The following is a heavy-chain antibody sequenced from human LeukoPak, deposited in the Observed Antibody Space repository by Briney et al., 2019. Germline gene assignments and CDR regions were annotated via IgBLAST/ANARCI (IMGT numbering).Heavy chain of an antibody. D-gene: IGHD2-2*01. V-gene: IGHV1-69*13. CDR2: IIPIFGTA. J-gene: IGHJ6*04. CDR1: GGTFSSYA. Sequence: SVKVSCKASGGTFSSYAISWVRQAPGQGLEWMGGIIPIFGTANYAQKFQGRVTITADESTSTAYMELSSLRSEDTAVYYCASDIVVVPAAPSCLDVWGKGTTVTVSS. CDR3: ASDIVVVPAAPSCLDV.